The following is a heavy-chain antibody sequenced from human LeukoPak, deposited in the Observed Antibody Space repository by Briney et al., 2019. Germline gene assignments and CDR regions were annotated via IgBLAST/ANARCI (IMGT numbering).Heavy chain of an antibody. V-gene: IGHV4-59*01. D-gene: IGHD3-22*01. CDR3: ATTEMDYYDSSGYTI. J-gene: IGHJ3*02. CDR1: GGSISSYY. CDR2: IYYGGST. Sequence: SETLSLTXTVSGGSISSYYWSWIRQPPGKGVEWIGYIYYGGSTNYNPSLKSRVTISVDTSKNQFSLKLSSVTAADTAVYYCATTEMDYYDSSGYTIWGQGTMVTVSS.